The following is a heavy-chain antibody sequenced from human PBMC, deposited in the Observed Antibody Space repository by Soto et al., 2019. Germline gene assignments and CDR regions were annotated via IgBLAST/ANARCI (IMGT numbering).Heavy chain of an antibody. V-gene: IGHV6-1*01. Sequence: PSQTLSLTCAITGESVSSNSAGWGWVRQAPSRGLEWLGRTSYGSKWYYEYAVSVRGRITINPDTSKNQYSLQLNSVTPEDTAVYFCARGEQYSGRIFDYWGQGTLVTVSS. CDR1: GESVSSNSAG. J-gene: IGHJ4*01. CDR2: TSYGSKWYY. CDR3: ARGEQYSGRIFDY. D-gene: IGHD1-26*01.